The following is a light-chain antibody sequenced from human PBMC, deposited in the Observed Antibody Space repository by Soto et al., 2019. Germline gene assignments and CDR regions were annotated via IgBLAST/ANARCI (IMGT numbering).Light chain of an antibody. Sequence: DIPLTQSPSFLSASVGDRVTITCRASQGISSYLAWYQQKPGTAPKLLIYAASTLQSGVPSRFSGSVSGTELTLKTSSLQPEDFATCSCQDLNIYLITFGQGTRLAIK. CDR3: QDLNIYLIT. CDR1: QGISSY. J-gene: IGKJ5*01. V-gene: IGKV1-9*01. CDR2: AAS.